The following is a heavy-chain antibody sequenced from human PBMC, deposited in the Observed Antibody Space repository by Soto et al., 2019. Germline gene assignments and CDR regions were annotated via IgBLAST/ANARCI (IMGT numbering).Heavy chain of an antibody. CDR2: IYYSGST. CDR1: GGSISSSSYY. V-gene: IGHV4-39*01. Sequence: QLQLQESGPGLVKPSETLSLTCTVSGGSISSSSYYWGWIRQPPGKGLEWIGSIYYSGSTYYNPSLKSRVTISVDTSKNQFSLKLSSVTAADTAVYYCASCERITMVRGVRDNWFDPWGQGTLVTVSS. CDR3: ASCERITMVRGVRDNWFDP. J-gene: IGHJ5*02. D-gene: IGHD3-10*01.